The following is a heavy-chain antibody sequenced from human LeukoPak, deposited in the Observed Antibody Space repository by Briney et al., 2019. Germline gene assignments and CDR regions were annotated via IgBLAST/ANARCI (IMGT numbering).Heavy chain of an antibody. CDR2: INPSGGST. CDR3: AREGDYYGSGSYFNVWFDP. D-gene: IGHD3-10*01. J-gene: IGHJ5*02. Sequence: ASVKASCKASGYTFTSYYMHWVRQAPGQGLEWMGIINPSGGSTSYAQKFQGRVTMTRDTSTSTVYMELSSLRSEDTAVYYCAREGDYYGSGSYFNVWFDPWGQGTLVTVSS. CDR1: GYTFTSYY. V-gene: IGHV1-46*01.